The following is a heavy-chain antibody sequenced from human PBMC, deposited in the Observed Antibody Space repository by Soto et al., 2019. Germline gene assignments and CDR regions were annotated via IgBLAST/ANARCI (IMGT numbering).Heavy chain of an antibody. CDR3: AKDLTRGDTAMVPTFDY. Sequence: GGSLRLSCAASGFAFHGNAMHWVRQAPGKGLEWVAIIRYDGGNTYYADSVKGRFTISRDNSKNTLYLQMNSLRAEDTAVYYCAKDLTRGDTAMVPTFDYWGQGTLVTVSS. D-gene: IGHD5-18*01. V-gene: IGHV3-30*02. J-gene: IGHJ4*02. CDR2: IRYDGGNT. CDR1: GFAFHGNA.